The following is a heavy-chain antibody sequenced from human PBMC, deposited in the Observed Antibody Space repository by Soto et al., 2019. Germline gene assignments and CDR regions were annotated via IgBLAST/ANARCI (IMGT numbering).Heavy chain of an antibody. CDR2: ISNDGNKK. Sequence: GGSLRLSCAASGFTFSIHGMHWVRQTPGKGLEWVAVISNDGNKKYYVESVEGRFSISRDNSKSIVYLQMNNVRIEDTAKYYCAKDKVPYYDFWSRQRWFDPCGQGTQVTVSS. CDR3: AKDKVPYYDFWSRQRWFDP. D-gene: IGHD3-3*01. V-gene: IGHV3-30*18. CDR1: GFTFSIHG. J-gene: IGHJ5*02.